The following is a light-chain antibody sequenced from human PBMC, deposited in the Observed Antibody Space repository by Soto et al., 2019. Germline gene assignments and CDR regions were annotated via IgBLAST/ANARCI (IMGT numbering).Light chain of an antibody. CDR3: CSFADHYTYV. J-gene: IGLJ1*01. Sequence: QSVLTQPASVSGSPGQSITISCTGTSSDVGSYALVSWYQQHPGKAPQLIICEGNKRPSGVSNRFSGSKSGNTASLTISGLQAEDEADYSCCSFADHYTYVFGTGTKVTVL. CDR1: SSDVGSYAL. CDR2: EGN. V-gene: IGLV2-23*01.